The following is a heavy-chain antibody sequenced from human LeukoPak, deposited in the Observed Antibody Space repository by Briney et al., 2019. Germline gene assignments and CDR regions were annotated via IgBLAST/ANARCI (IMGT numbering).Heavy chain of an antibody. D-gene: IGHD4-17*01. V-gene: IGHV3-53*01. CDR2: IYSGGST. Sequence: GGSLRLSCAASGFTVSSNYMSWVRQAPGKGLEWVSVIYSGGSTYYADSVKGRFTISRDNAKNSLYLQMNSLRAEDTAVYYCARDRTYGDYVGYYYYYMDVWGKGTTVTVSS. CDR3: ARDRTYGDYVGYYYYYMDV. J-gene: IGHJ6*03. CDR1: GFTVSSNY.